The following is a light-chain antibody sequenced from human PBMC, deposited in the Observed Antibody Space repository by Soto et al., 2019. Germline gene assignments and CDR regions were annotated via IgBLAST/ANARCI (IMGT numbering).Light chain of an antibody. CDR2: AVT. Sequence: QSVLTQPASVSGSPGQSITISCTGTSSDVGGYNYVSWYQQHPGKAPKLMIYAVTDRPLGVSSRFSGSKSGNTASLTISGLQAEDEADYYCSSYTSSSTLFGTGTKVTVL. V-gene: IGLV2-14*01. J-gene: IGLJ1*01. CDR1: SSDVGGYNY. CDR3: SSYTSSSTL.